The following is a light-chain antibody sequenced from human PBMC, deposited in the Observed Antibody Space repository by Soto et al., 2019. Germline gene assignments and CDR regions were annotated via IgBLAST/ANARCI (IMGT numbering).Light chain of an antibody. Sequence: QSVLTQPPSASGTPGQRVTISCSGSRSNIGSNAVSWYQQLPGTAPKLLIYSNDQRPSGVYARFSGSKSGTSASLAISGLQPEDESDYYCAAWDDSLNAVLFGGGTKVTVL. J-gene: IGLJ3*02. V-gene: IGLV1-44*01. CDR3: AAWDDSLNAVL. CDR1: RSNIGSNA. CDR2: SND.